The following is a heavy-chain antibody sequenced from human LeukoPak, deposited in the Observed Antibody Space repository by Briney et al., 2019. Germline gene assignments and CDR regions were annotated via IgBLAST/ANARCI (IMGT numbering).Heavy chain of an antibody. CDR1: GGSISSYY. Sequence: PSETLSLTCTVSGGSISSYYWSWIRQPPGKGLEWIGYIYYSGSTNYNPSLKSRATISVDTSKNQFSLELSSVTAADTAVYYCARDSSGWYPEAPFDYWGQGTLVTVSS. D-gene: IGHD6-19*01. CDR3: ARDSSGWYPEAPFDY. CDR2: IYYSGST. V-gene: IGHV4-59*12. J-gene: IGHJ4*02.